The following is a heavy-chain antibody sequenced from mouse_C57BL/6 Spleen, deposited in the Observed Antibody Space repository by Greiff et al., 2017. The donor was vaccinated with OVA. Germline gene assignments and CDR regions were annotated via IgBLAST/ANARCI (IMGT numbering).Heavy chain of an antibody. D-gene: IGHD1-1*01. Sequence: VQLQQSGPELVKPGASVKISCKASGYTFTDYYMNWVKQSHGKSLEWIGDINPNNGGTSYNQKFKGKATLTVDKSPSTAYMELRSLTSEDSAVYYCARWDYGSSYDYAMDYWGQGTSVTVSS. CDR2: INPNNGGT. V-gene: IGHV1-26*01. CDR3: ARWDYGSSYDYAMDY. J-gene: IGHJ4*01. CDR1: GYTFTDYY.